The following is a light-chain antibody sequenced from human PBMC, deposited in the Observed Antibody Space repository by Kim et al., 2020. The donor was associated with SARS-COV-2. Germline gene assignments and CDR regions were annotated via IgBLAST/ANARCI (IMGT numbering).Light chain of an antibody. V-gene: IGLV3-21*04. CDR1: NIGSKS. CDR3: QVWDSSSDHWV. Sequence: SYELTQPPSVSVAPGKTARITCGGNNIGSKSVHWYQQKPGQAPVLVIYYDSERPSGITERFSGSNSGNTATLTISRVEAGDEADYYCQVWDSSSDHWVFG. CDR2: YDS. J-gene: IGLJ3*02.